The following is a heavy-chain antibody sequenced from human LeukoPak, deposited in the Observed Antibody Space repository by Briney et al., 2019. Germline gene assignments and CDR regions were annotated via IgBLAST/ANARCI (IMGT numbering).Heavy chain of an antibody. CDR3: ASFSGGYFDY. CDR2: IYYSGST. J-gene: IGHJ4*02. V-gene: IGHV4-39*01. Sequence: SETLSLTCTVSGGSISSSSYYWGWIRQPPGKGLEWIGSIYYSGSTYYNPSLKSRVTISVDTSKNQFSLKLSSVTAAGTAVYYCASFSGGYFDYWGQGTLVTVSS. CDR1: GGSISSSSYY. D-gene: IGHD4-23*01.